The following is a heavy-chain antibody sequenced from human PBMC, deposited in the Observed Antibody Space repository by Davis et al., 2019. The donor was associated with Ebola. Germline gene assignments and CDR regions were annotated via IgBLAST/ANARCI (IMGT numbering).Heavy chain of an antibody. CDR2: ISSTSAYI. Sequence: PGGSLRLSCAASGFTFSDFYMGWIRQAPGKGLEWISYISSTSAYINYADSVKGRFTISRDNARDSLYLQVNSLRAEDTAVYYCARIRDGYNYDAFDLWGQGTMVTVSS. CDR1: GFTFSDFY. J-gene: IGHJ3*01. CDR3: ARIRDGYNYDAFDL. V-gene: IGHV3-11*06. D-gene: IGHD5-24*01.